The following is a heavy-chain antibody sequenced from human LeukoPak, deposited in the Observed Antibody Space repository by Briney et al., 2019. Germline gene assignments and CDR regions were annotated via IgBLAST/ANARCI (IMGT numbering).Heavy chain of an antibody. CDR3: ARQKGSGYPFSTPPYYFDY. J-gene: IGHJ4*02. CDR1: GGSISSGGYS. D-gene: IGHD3-22*01. V-gene: IGHV4-30-2*03. CDR2: IYHSGST. Sequence: SETLSLTCAVSGGSISSGGYSWSWIRQPPGKGLEWIGYIYHSGSTYYNPSLKSRVTISVDTSKNQFSLKLSSVTAADTAVYYCARQKGSGYPFSTPPYYFDYWGQGTLVTVSS.